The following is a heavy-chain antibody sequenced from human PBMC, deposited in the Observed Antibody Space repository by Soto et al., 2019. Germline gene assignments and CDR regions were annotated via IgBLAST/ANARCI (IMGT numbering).Heavy chain of an antibody. CDR1: GGSISSDDYY. CDR3: AGLQSMRLSGLDP. V-gene: IGHV4-30-4*01. CDR2: IYYSGST. D-gene: IGHD3-16*02. Sequence: SETLSLTCTVSGGSISSDDYYWSWIRQSPGKGLEWIGHIYYSGSTYYNPSLKSRVTISVDTSKNQFSLKLSSVTAADTAVYYCAGLQSMRLSGLDPWGQGTLVTVSS. J-gene: IGHJ5*02.